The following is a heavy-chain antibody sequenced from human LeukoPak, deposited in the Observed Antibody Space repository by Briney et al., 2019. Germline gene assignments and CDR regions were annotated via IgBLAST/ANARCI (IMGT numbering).Heavy chain of an antibody. CDR2: ISYNGDNK. Sequence: GGSLRLSCVASGFSFSTYGLHWVRQAPGKGLEWVAVISYNGDNKHYAESVKGRFTISRDNSKNTLDLQMNSLSPEDTAVYYCTRHVGAPQYYYDSSGYYEDAFDIWGQGTMVTVSS. D-gene: IGHD3-22*01. V-gene: IGHV3-30*03. CDR3: TRHVGAPQYYYDSSGYYEDAFDI. J-gene: IGHJ3*02. CDR1: GFSFSTYG.